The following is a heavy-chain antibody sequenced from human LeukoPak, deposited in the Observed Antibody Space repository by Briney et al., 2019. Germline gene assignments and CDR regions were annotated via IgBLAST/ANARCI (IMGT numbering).Heavy chain of an antibody. CDR2: IYYSGST. Sequence: SETLSLTCTVSGGSISSGDYYWSWIRQPPGKGLEWIGYIYYSGSTYYNPSLKSRVTISVDTSKNQFSLKLISVTAADTAVYYCARLWFGELLSFDYWGQGTLVTVSS. CDR3: ARLWFGELLSFDY. V-gene: IGHV4-30-4*08. CDR1: GGSISSGDYY. J-gene: IGHJ4*02. D-gene: IGHD3-10*01.